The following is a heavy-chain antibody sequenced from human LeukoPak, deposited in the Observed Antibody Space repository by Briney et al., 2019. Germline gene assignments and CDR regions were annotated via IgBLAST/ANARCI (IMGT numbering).Heavy chain of an antibody. CDR2: ISWNSGSI. Sequence: GGSLRLPCAASGFTFDDYAMHWVRQAPGKGLEWVSGISWNSGSIGYADSVKGRFTISRDNAKNSLYLQMNSLRAEDTAVYYCAGSGSRYYFDYWGQGTLVTVSS. CDR1: GFTFDDYA. V-gene: IGHV3-9*01. D-gene: IGHD6-19*01. J-gene: IGHJ4*02. CDR3: AGSGSRYYFDY.